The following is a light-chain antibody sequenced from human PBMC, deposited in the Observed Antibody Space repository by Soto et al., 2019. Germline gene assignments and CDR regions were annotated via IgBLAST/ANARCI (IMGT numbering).Light chain of an antibody. CDR2: AAS. J-gene: IGKJ1*01. CDR1: QGISTY. CDR3: QQYNSYSKT. Sequence: DIQMTQSPSSLSASLGDRVTITCRASQGISTYLNWYQQKPGKAPKILIYAASSLQSGVPSGFSGSGSETDFTLTISSLQPEDFATYYCQQYNSYSKTFGQGTKVDI. V-gene: IGKV1-39*01.